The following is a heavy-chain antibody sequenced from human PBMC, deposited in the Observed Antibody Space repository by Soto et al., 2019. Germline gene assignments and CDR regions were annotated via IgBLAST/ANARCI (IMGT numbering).Heavy chain of an antibody. CDR3: ARGGSSSSFRDYYYYGMDV. CDR1: GFTFSSYS. Sequence: EVQLVESGGGLVKPGGSLRLSCAASGFTFSSYSMNWFRQAPGKGLEWVSSISSSGSTIYYADSVKGRFTISRDNAKNSLYLQMNSLRAEDTAVYYCARGGSSSSFRDYYYYGMDVWGQGTTVTVSS. V-gene: IGHV3-21*04. D-gene: IGHD6-6*01. CDR2: ISSSGSTI. J-gene: IGHJ6*02.